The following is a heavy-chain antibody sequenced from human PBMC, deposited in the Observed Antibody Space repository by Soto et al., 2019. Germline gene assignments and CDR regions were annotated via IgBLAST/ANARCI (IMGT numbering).Heavy chain of an antibody. CDR1: GFTFKTYS. CDR2: ISSSNRTI. D-gene: IGHD2-15*01. Sequence: GGSLRLSCVASGFTFKTYSMNWVRQAPGKGLEWVSYISSSNRTISYADSVKGRFIISRDNAKNSLHLQMYSLRDEDTAVYYCAREGWPLLQTGMDVWGQGTTVTVSS. V-gene: IGHV3-48*02. CDR3: AREGWPLLQTGMDV. J-gene: IGHJ6*02.